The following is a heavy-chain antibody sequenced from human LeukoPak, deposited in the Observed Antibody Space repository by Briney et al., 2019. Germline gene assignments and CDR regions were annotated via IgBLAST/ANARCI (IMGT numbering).Heavy chain of an antibody. CDR2: ISYDGAN. V-gene: IGHV3-30*02. CDR1: GFPFSSYG. D-gene: IGHD6-13*01. CDR3: AKDSSSSNYYYGLDV. Sequence: GGSLRLSCAASGFPFSSYGMHWVRQAPGKGLEWVSFISYDGANKYADSVKGRFTISRDNSKNTLYRQMNSLRGDDTGMYFCAKDSSSSNYYYGLDVWGQGTSVTVSS. J-gene: IGHJ6*02.